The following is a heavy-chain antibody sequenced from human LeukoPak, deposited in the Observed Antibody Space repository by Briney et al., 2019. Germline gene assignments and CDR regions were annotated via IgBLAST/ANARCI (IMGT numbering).Heavy chain of an antibody. CDR1: GFTFSSYA. D-gene: IGHD3-10*01. J-gene: IGHJ4*02. CDR3: AKGSMVRGVY. V-gene: IGHV3-23*01. CDR2: ISGSGGST. Sequence: GGSLRLSCSASGFTFSSYAMSWVRQAPGKGLEWVSAISGSGGSTYYADSVKGRFTISRDNSKNTLYLQMHSLRAEDTAVYYCAKGSMVRGVYWGQGTLVTVSS.